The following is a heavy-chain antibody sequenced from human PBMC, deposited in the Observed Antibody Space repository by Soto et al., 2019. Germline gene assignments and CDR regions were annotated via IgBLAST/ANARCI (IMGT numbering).Heavy chain of an antibody. CDR2: ISAYNGDT. D-gene: IGHD1-26*01. CDR3: ASHPVSGSLHFDS. Sequence: ASVKVSGKASGCTFNTYGVSWVRQAPGQGLEWMGRISAYNGDTNYAQKLQGRLTMTTDTSTRTAYMELRSLRSDDTAVYYCASHPVSGSLHFDSWGQGTLVTVSS. J-gene: IGHJ4*02. V-gene: IGHV1-18*04. CDR1: GCTFNTYG.